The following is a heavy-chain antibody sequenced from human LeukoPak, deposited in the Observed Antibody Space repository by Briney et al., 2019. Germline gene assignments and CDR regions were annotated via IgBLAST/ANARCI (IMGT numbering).Heavy chain of an antibody. V-gene: IGHV3-33*06. CDR3: AKYDARDYYDSLGYYFDY. CDR2: IWYDGSNK. D-gene: IGHD3-22*01. Sequence: PGGSLRLSCAASGFTFSSYGMHWVRQAPGKGLEWVAVIWYDGSNKYYADSVKGRFTISRDNSKNTLYLQMNSLRAEDTAVYYCAKYDARDYYDSLGYYFDYWGQGTLVTVSS. CDR1: GFTFSSYG. J-gene: IGHJ4*02.